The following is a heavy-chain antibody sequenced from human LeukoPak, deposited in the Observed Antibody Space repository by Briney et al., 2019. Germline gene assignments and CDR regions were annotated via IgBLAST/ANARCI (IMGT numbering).Heavy chain of an antibody. J-gene: IGHJ4*02. V-gene: IGHV1-69*04. CDR3: ARDREQWLVPGY. Sequence: SVKASCKASGGTFSSYAISWVRQAPGQGLEWMGRIIPILGIANYAQKFQGRVTITADKSTSTAYMELSSLRSEDTAVYYCARDREQWLVPGYWGQGTLVTVSS. D-gene: IGHD6-19*01. CDR1: GGTFSSYA. CDR2: IIPILGIA.